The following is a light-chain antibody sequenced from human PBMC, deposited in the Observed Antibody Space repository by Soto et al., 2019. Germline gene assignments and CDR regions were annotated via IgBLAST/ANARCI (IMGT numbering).Light chain of an antibody. J-gene: IGKJ5*01. V-gene: IGKV1-5*01. CDR3: QQSYSSPTT. CDR2: GAS. CDR1: QSISSW. Sequence: DIQMTQSPSTLSASVGDRVTITCRASQSISSWLAWYQQKPGKAPKFLIYGASTLQSGVPSRFTGSGSGTDFTLTGNSLQPEDFATYYCQQSYSSPTTFGQGTRLEIK.